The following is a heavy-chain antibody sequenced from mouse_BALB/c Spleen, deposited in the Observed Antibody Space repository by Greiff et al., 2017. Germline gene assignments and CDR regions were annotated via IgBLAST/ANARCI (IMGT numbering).Heavy chain of an antibody. CDR3: ARYDYDPYYAMDY. J-gene: IGHJ4*01. V-gene: IGHV1-54*01. CDR2: INPGSGGT. D-gene: IGHD2-4*01. Sequence: QVQLKESGAELVRPGTSVKVSCKASGYAFTNYLIEWVKQRPGQGLEWIGVINPGSGGTNYNEKFKGKATLTADKSSSTAYMQLSSLTSDDSAVYFCARYDYDPYYAMDYWGQGTSVTVSS. CDR1: GYAFTNYL.